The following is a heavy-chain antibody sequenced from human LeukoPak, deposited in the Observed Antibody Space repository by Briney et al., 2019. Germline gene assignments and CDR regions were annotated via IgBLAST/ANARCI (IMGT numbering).Heavy chain of an antibody. V-gene: IGHV3-33*01. J-gene: IGHJ1*01. Sequence: GGSLRLSCAAAGFTFNIYGMHWVRQAPGKGLEWVAVIWPDESNVHYADSVKDRFTISRGTSKNTLYLQMSSLRVEDTAVYYCARDRTPHHNWDDAVGLRFWGQGTLVTVYS. CDR2: IWPDESNV. CDR1: GFTFNIYG. CDR3: ARDRTPHHNWDDAVGLRF. D-gene: IGHD1-20*01.